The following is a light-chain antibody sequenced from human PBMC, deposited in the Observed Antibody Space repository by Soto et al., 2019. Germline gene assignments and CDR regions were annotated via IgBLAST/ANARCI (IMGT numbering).Light chain of an antibody. V-gene: IGLV2-23*01. Sequence: QSALNQPASVSGSPGQSITISCAGTSSDVGIYDLVSWYQQHPGKAPKLMIYEATKRPSGVSNRFSGSRSGNTASLTISNVQAEDEADYYCCSYAGPTFVVFGGGTKLTVL. CDR2: EAT. CDR3: CSYAGPTFVV. J-gene: IGLJ2*01. CDR1: SSDVGIYDL.